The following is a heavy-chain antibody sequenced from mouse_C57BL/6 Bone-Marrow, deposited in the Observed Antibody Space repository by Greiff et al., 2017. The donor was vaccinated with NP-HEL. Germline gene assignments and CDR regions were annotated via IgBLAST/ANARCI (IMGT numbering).Heavy chain of an antibody. CDR1: GYTFTNYW. CDR3: ARYGIYLSLFDF. D-gene: IGHD2-1*01. CDR2: IFPSDSET. J-gene: IGHJ2*01. Sequence: QVQLQQPGAELVRPGSSVKLSCKASGYTFTNYWLDWVKQRPGHGLEWIGNIFPSDSETHYNQKFKYKATLTVDISSNTAYLQLSSLTSEDSAVYYCARYGIYLSLFDFWGLGTTLPVSS. V-gene: IGHV1-61*01.